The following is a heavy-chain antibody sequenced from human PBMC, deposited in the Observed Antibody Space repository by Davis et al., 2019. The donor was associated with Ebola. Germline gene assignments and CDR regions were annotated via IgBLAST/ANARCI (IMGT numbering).Heavy chain of an antibody. D-gene: IGHD1-14*01. Sequence: MPSETLSLTCTVSGGSINNYFWSWIRQPPGKGPEWIGNIHYLGNTNYNPSLKNRVTMSVDTSKNQFSLKLSSVTAADTAVYYCARENNGLDHWGQGSLVTVSP. CDR3: ARENNGLDH. V-gene: IGHV4-59*01. J-gene: IGHJ4*02. CDR2: IHYLGNT. CDR1: GGSINNYF.